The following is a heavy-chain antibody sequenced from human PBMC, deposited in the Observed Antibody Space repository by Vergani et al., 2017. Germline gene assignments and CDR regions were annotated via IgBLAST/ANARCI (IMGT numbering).Heavy chain of an antibody. Sequence: QVQLQESGPGLVKPSETLSLTCTVSGGSISSYYWSWIRQPPGKGLEWIGYIYYSGSTNYNPSLKSRVTISVDTSKNQFSLKLSAVTAAATAVYYCARGRYSSSSPGGGFDPWGQGTLVTVSS. CDR1: GGSISSYY. CDR3: ARGRYSSSSPGGGFDP. V-gene: IGHV4-59*01. CDR2: IYYSGST. D-gene: IGHD6-13*01. J-gene: IGHJ5*02.